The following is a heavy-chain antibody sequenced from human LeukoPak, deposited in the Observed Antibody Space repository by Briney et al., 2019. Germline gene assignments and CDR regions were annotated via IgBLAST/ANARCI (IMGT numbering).Heavy chain of an antibody. D-gene: IGHD2-15*01. CDR3: ARDVVGGVVENGSHFIY. CDR1: GDSVSSNSAA. Sequence: SQTLSLTCAISGDSVSSNSAAWNWIRQAPSRGLEWLGRTYYRAKWYNDYAVSVKSRITIDTDTSKIQLSLNMNSVNPEDAAVYYKARDVVGGVVENGSHFIYWWEGTMVTVSS. V-gene: IGHV6-1*01. CDR2: TYYRAKWYN. J-gene: IGHJ4*02.